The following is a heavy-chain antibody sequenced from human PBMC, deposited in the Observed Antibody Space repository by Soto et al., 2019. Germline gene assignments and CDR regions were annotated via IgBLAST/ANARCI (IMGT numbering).Heavy chain of an antibody. CDR3: AQISYCGGDCSSYY. V-gene: IGHV3-23*01. J-gene: IGHJ4*02. Sequence: PGGSLRLSYKASGFTFSDFAMTWVRQARGRGLEWVSSSGSHSSGGVGTTFYADSVKGRFTISRDNSKNTVFLHVNSLKAEDTAIYFCAQISYCGGDCSSYYWGQRSQVT. CDR2: SGSHSSGGVGTT. CDR1: GFTFSDFA. D-gene: IGHD2-21*02.